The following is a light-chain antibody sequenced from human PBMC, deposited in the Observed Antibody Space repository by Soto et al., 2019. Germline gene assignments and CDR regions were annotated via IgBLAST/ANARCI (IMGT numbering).Light chain of an antibody. Sequence: DIQMTQSPSTLSASVGDRVTITCRASQSISSWLAWYQQKPGKTPKLLIYKASSLESGAPSRFSGSGSGTEFTLTISSLQPDDFATYYCQQYKDYETFGQGTKVDIK. CDR1: QSISSW. CDR3: QQYKDYET. J-gene: IGKJ1*01. V-gene: IGKV1-5*03. CDR2: KAS.